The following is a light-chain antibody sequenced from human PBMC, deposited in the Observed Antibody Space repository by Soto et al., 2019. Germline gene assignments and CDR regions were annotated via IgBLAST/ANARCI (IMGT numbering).Light chain of an antibody. V-gene: IGKV3-15*01. CDR2: GAS. J-gene: IGKJ1*01. CDR1: QSVSSK. CDR3: QQYNNWPLT. Sequence: ETVMTQSPATLSLSPGERATLSCRASQSVSSKLVWYQQKPGQAPRFLIYGASTRATGIPARFRGSGSGTEFTLTIDSLQSEDFAVYSCQQYNNWPLTFGQGTKVDIK.